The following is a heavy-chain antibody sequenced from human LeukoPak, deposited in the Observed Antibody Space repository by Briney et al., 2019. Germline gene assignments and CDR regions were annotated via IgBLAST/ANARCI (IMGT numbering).Heavy chain of an antibody. CDR3: ARINYYYYMDV. V-gene: IGHV3-7*01. CDR1: GFTFSSYW. Sequence: GGSLRLSCAVSGFTFSSYWMSWVRQAPGKGLEWVANIKQDGSEKYYVDSVKGRFTISRDNAKNSLYLQMNSLRAEDTAVYYCARINYYYYMDVWGKGTTVTVSS. CDR2: IKQDGSEK. J-gene: IGHJ6*03.